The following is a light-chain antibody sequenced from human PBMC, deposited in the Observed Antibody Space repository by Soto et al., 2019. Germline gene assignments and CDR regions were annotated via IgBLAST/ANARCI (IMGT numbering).Light chain of an antibody. J-gene: IGKJ1*01. V-gene: IGKV3-20*01. CDR2: GAS. Sequence: EIVLTQSPGTLSLSPGERATLSCRASQSVSSTYLAWYQQKPGQAPRLLIYGASSRATGIPDRLSGSGSGTDFTLTISRLEPEDFVVYYCQHYGSSRWTFGQGTRVDI. CDR1: QSVSSTY. CDR3: QHYGSSRWT.